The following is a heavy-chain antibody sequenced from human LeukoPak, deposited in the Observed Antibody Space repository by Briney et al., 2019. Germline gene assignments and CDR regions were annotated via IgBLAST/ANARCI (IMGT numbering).Heavy chain of an antibody. D-gene: IGHD5-24*01. CDR2: ISSSSSYI. CDR1: GFTFSSYS. V-gene: IGHV3-21*01. CDR3: AREMATITYYYYGMDV. Sequence: PGGSLRLSCAASGFTFSSYSVNWVRQAPGKGLEWVSSISSSSSYIYYADSVKGRFTISRDNAKNSLYLQMNSLRAEDTAVYYCAREMATITYYYYGMDVWGQGTTVTVSS. J-gene: IGHJ6*02.